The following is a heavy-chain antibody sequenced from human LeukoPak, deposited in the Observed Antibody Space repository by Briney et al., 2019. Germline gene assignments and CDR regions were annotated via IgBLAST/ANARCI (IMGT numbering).Heavy chain of an antibody. V-gene: IGHV5-51*01. J-gene: IGHJ6*02. CDR3: ARRTAVASSYGMDV. CDR2: IYPGDSDT. CDR1: GYSFTSYW. D-gene: IGHD6-19*01. Sequence: GESLKIYCKGSGYSFTSYWIGWVRPMPGKGLEWMGIIYPGDSDTRYSPSCQGPITISADKSISTAYLQWSSLKASDTAMYYCARRTAVASSYGMDVWGQGTTVTVSS.